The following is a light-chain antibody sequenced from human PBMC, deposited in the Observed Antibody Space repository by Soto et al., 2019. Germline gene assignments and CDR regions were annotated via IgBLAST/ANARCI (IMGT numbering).Light chain of an antibody. CDR3: QQRSNWPLFT. CDR1: QSVSSY. V-gene: IGKV3-11*01. Sequence: EIVLTQSPATLSLSPGERATLSCRASQSVSSYLAWYQQKPGQAPRLLIYDASNRATGIPARFSGSRSGTKFTLTISSLEPEDFSVYYCQQRSNWPLFTFGPGTKVDIK. CDR2: DAS. J-gene: IGKJ3*01.